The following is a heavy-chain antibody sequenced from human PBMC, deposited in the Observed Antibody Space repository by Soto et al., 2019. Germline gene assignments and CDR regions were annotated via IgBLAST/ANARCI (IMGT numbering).Heavy chain of an antibody. CDR2: IIPIFGTA. CDR1: GGTFSSYA. CDR3: ANIVVVVAATTDY. D-gene: IGHD2-15*01. V-gene: IGHV1-69*13. Sequence: GASVKVSCNASGGTFSSYAISWVRQAPGQGLEWMGGIIPIFGTANYAQRFQGRVTITADESTSTAYMELSSLRSEDTAVYYCANIVVVVAATTDYWGQGTLVTVSS. J-gene: IGHJ4*02.